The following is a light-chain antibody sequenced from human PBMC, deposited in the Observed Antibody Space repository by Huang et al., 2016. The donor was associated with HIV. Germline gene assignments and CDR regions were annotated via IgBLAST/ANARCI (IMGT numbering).Light chain of an antibody. CDR1: QSISSY. CDR3: HGLDIWPRVT. J-gene: IGKJ4*01. Sequence: VLTQSPATLSLSPGQRAILSCRASQSISSYLDWYQQKPRHSPSLLIYDPSKRPTDFPAMCNGSGSGTDYTVTISSLGPEDAATYYCHGLDIWPRVTFGGGTKVEIQ. V-gene: IGKV3-11*01. CDR2: DPS.